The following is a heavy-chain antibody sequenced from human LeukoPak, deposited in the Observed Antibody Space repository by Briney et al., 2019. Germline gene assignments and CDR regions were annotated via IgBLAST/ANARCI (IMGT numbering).Heavy chain of an antibody. CDR2: ISGSGGST. CDR3: ARDFGPDSGGYYYRPLDY. CDR1: GFTFSNSG. D-gene: IGHD3-22*01. V-gene: IGHV3-23*01. J-gene: IGHJ4*02. Sequence: PGGTLRLSCAASGFTFSNSGMNWVRQAPGKGLEWVSTISGSGGSTYYADSVKGRFTISRDNSKNTLYLQMNSLRAEDTAVYYCARDFGPDSGGYYYRPLDYWGQGTLVTVSS.